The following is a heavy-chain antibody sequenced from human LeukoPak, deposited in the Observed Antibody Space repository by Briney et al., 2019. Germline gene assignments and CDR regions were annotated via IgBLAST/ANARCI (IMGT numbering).Heavy chain of an antibody. D-gene: IGHD1-1*01. CDR2: INPSGGST. J-gene: IGHJ4*02. CDR1: GYTFTIYY. Sequence: ASVKVSCKASGYTFTIYYIHWVRQAPGQGLEWMGIINPSGGSTSYAQKFQGRVTMARATSMSTVYMELSSLRSEDTAVYSCARDPHGTYYFAYWGQGTLVTVSS. CDR3: ARDPHGTYYFAY. V-gene: IGHV1-46*01.